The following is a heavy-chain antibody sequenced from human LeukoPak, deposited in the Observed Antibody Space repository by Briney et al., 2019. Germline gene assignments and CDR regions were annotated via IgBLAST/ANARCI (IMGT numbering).Heavy chain of an antibody. D-gene: IGHD3-3*01. V-gene: IGHV4-30-2*01. CDR2: IYHSGSGST. Sequence: SQTLSLTCTVSGGSISSGGHSWSWIRQPPGKGLEWIGYIYHSGSGSTYYNPSLKSQVTISIDKSKNQFSLKLNSVTAADTAVYYCARINDFWSGPTLDVWGQGTTVTVSS. CDR1: GGSISSGGHS. J-gene: IGHJ6*02. CDR3: ARINDFWSGPTLDV.